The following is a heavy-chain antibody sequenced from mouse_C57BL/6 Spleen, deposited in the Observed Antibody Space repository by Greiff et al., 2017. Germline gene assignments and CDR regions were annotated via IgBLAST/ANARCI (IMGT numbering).Heavy chain of an antibody. CDR3: ARLVTTVVAKDY. CDR1: GYTFTSYW. J-gene: IGHJ2*01. CDR2: IYPGSGST. D-gene: IGHD1-1*01. Sequence: QVQLQQSGAELVKPGASVKMSCTASGYTFTSYWITWVKQRPGQGLEWIGDIYPGSGSTNYNEKFKSKATLAVDTSSSTAYMQLSSLTSEDSAVYYCARLVTTVVAKDYWGQGTTLTVSS. V-gene: IGHV1-55*01.